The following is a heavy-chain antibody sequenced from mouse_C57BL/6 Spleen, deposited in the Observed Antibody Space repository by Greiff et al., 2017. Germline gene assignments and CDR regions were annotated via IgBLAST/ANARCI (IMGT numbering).Heavy chain of an antibody. V-gene: IGHV1-54*01. CDR3: ARYGNYPWYFDV. J-gene: IGHJ1*03. D-gene: IGHD2-1*01. CDR2: INPGSGGT. Sequence: QVQLQQSGAELVRPGTSVKVSCKASGYAFTNYLIEWVKQRPGQGLEWIGVINPGSGGTNYNEKFKGKATLTADKASSTAYMQLSSLTSEDSAVYFCARYGNYPWYFDVGGTGTTVTVSS. CDR1: GYAFTNYL.